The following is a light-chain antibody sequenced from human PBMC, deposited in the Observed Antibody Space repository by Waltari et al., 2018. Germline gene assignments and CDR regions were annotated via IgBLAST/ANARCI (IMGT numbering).Light chain of an antibody. CDR2: GNS. CDR3: QSHDSSLSGV. J-gene: IGLJ2*01. CDR1: SSNIGAGYD. Sequence: QSVLTQPPSVSGAPGQRVTISCTGTSSNIGAGYDVHWYQQLPGKAPKLLTYGNSNRASGVPDRFSDSRSGTSASLDITGLQAEDEADYYCQSHDSSLSGVFGGGTKLIVL. V-gene: IGLV1-40*01.